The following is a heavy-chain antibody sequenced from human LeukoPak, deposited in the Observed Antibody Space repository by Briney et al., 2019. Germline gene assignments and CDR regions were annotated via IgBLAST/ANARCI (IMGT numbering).Heavy chain of an antibody. V-gene: IGHV1-8*01. J-gene: IGHJ5*02. CDR3: AREGVYCSSTSCYYNWFDP. Sequence: ASVKVSCKASGYTFTSYDINWVRQATGQGLEWMGWMNPNSGNTGYAQKFQGRVTMTRNTSISTAYMELSSLRSEDTAVYYCAREGVYCSSTSCYYNWFDPWGQGTLVTVSS. CDR1: GYTFTSYD. D-gene: IGHD2-2*01. CDR2: MNPNSGNT.